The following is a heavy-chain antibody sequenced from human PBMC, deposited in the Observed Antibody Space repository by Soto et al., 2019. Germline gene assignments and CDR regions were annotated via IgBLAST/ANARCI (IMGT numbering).Heavy chain of an antibody. CDR3: ARFRGSYGMDV. CDR2: FIPILGIA. D-gene: IGHD3-10*01. CDR1: GGTFSSYT. Sequence: QVQLVQSGAEVKKPGSSVKVSCKASGGTFSSYTISWVRQAPGQGLEWIGRFIPILGIANYAQKFQGRVTITADKSTSTAYMELSSLRSEDTAVYYCARFRGSYGMDVWGQGTTVTVSS. V-gene: IGHV1-69*02. J-gene: IGHJ6*02.